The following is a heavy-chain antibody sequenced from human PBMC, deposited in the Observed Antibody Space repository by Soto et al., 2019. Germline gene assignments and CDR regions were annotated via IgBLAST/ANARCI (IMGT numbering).Heavy chain of an antibody. Sequence: EVQLVPSGAEVKKPGESLKISCKGSGYSFTSYWIGWVRQLPGKGLEWMGITYPGDADTRYSPSFQGQVTISADKSISTAYLQWSSLKASDTAMYYCQIQTESSSGWRGDYWGQGTLVTVSS. J-gene: IGHJ4*02. V-gene: IGHV5-51*03. CDR3: QIQTESSSGWRGDY. D-gene: IGHD6-6*01. CDR2: TYPGDADT. CDR1: GYSFTSYW.